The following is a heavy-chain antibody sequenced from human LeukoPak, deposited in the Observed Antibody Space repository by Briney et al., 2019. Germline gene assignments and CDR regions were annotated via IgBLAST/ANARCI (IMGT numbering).Heavy chain of an antibody. D-gene: IGHD2-2*01. J-gene: IGHJ5*02. V-gene: IGHV4-31*03. Sequence: SETLSLTCTVSGGSISGGAYYWSWIRQLPEKGLEWIGHIFYSGDTSYNPSLKSRVTMSVDMSQNQFSLRLTSVTAADTCIYYCARVECETTRCYDGRGYCDPWGQGTPVTVSS. CDR3: ARVECETTRCYDGRGYCDP. CDR1: GGSISGGAYY. CDR2: IFYSGDT.